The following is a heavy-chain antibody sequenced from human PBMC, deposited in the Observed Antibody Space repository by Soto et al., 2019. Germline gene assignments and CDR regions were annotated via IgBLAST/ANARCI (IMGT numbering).Heavy chain of an antibody. J-gene: IGHJ3*02. V-gene: IGHV3-23*01. CDR2: ISGSGGST. CDR3: ASPLHDAFDI. Sequence: GGSLRLSCAASGFTFSGYWMNWVRQAPGKGLEWVSAISGSGGSTYYADSVKGRFTISRDNSKNTLYLQMNSLRAEDTAVYYCASPLHDAFDIWGQGTMVTVSS. CDR1: GFTFSGYW.